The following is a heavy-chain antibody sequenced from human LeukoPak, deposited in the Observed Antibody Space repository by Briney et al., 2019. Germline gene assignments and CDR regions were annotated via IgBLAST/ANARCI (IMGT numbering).Heavy chain of an antibody. J-gene: IGHJ4*02. D-gene: IGHD5-18*01. CDR2: IFWNDDT. Sequence: PSETLSLTCTVSGGSISSYYWSWIRQPPGKALEWLALIFWNDDTRYSPSLKSRLTITKDTSKNQVVLAMTNMDPVNTATYYCAHRHGSIQRTFDYWGQGTLVTVSS. V-gene: IGHV2-5*01. CDR1: GGSISSYYW. CDR3: AHRHGSIQRTFDY.